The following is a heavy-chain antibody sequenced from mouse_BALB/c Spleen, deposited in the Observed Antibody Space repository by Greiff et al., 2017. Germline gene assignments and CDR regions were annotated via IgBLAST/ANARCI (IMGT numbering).Heavy chain of an antibody. J-gene: IGHJ4*01. Sequence: EVHLVESGPGLVKPSQSLSLTCTVTGYSITSDYAWNWIRQFPGNKLEWMGYISYSGSTSYNPSLKSRISITRDTSKNQFFLQLNSVTTEDTATYYCARSEVGYSYAMDYWGQGTSVTVSS. V-gene: IGHV3-2*02. D-gene: IGHD2-3*01. CDR2: ISYSGST. CDR1: GYSITSDYA. CDR3: ARSEVGYSYAMDY.